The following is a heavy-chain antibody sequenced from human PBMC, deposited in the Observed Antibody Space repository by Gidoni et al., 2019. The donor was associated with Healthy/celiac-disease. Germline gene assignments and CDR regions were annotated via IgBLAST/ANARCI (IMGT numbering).Heavy chain of an antibody. CDR1: GGSISSSSYY. CDR2: IYYSGSP. J-gene: IGHJ3*02. Sequence: QLQLQESGPGLVKPSETLSRTCTFSGGSISSSSYYWGWIRQPPGKGLEWIGSIYYSGSPYYNPSLKSRVTISVDTSKNQFSLKLSSVTAADTAVYYCARQKPWGGVMDAFDIWGQGTMVTVSS. CDR3: ARQKPWGGVMDAFDI. V-gene: IGHV4-39*01. D-gene: IGHD3-16*01.